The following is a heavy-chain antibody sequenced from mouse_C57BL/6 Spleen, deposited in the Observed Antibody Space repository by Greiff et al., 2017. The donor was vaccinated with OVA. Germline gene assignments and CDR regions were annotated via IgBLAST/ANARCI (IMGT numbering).Heavy chain of an antibody. CDR3: AREGDDGSLFAY. J-gene: IGHJ3*01. V-gene: IGHV1-80*01. CDR2: IYPGDGDT. D-gene: IGHD2-3*01. CDR1: GYAFSSYW. Sequence: VQLQQSGAELVKPGASVKISCKASGYAFSSYWMNWVKQRPGKGLEWIGQIYPGDGDTNYNGKFKGKATLTADKSSSTAYMQLSSLTSEDSAVYFCAREGDDGSLFAYWGQGTLVTVSA.